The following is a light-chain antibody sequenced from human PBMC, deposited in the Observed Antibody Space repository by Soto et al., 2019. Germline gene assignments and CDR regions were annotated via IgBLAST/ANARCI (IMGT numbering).Light chain of an antibody. Sequence: QSVLTQPPSASGTPEQRVTISCSGSRSNIGSNYVYWYQQLPGTAPKLLIYRNNQRPSGVPDRFSGSKSGTSASLAISGLRSEDEADYYCVTWDDSLYGVVFGGGTKLTVL. CDR2: RNN. CDR1: RSNIGSNY. J-gene: IGLJ2*01. V-gene: IGLV1-47*01. CDR3: VTWDDSLYGVV.